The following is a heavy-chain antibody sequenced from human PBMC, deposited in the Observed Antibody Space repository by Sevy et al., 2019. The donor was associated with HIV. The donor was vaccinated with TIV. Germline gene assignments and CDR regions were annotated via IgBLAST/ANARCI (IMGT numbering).Heavy chain of an antibody. D-gene: IGHD3-9*01. CDR2: IYSGGST. Sequence: GGSLRLSCAASGFTVSSNYMSWVRQAPGKGLEWVSVIYSGGSTYYADSVKGRFTISRDNSKNTLYLQMNSLRAEDTAVYYCARERTDILTGYYYYYYYMDVWGKGTTVTVSS. CDR3: ARERTDILTGYYYYYYYMDV. CDR1: GFTVSSNY. J-gene: IGHJ6*03. V-gene: IGHV3-53*01.